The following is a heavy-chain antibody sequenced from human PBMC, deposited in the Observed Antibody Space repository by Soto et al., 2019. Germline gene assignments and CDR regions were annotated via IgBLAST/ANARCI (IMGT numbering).Heavy chain of an antibody. CDR3: AKGGSGSYSNAFDI. J-gene: IGHJ3*02. CDR1: GGSISSSSYY. Sequence: PSETLSLTCTVSGGSISSSSYYWGWIRQPPGKGLEWIGSIYYSGSTYYNPPLKSRVTISVDTSKNQFSLKLSSVTAADTAVYYCAKGGSGSYSNAFDIWGQGTMVTVS. D-gene: IGHD3-10*01. CDR2: IYYSGST. V-gene: IGHV4-39*01.